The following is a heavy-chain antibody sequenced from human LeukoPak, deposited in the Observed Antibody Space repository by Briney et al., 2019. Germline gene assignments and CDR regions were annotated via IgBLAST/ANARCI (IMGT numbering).Heavy chain of an antibody. D-gene: IGHD1-26*01. Sequence: GGSLRLSCAASGFTFSRYWMHWVRQAPGTGLVWVSRIHNDGSSTSYADSVKGRFTISRDNAKNTVYLQMNSLRAEDTAVYYCATSPYSGSYLGAYYFDYWGQGTLVTVSS. CDR1: GFTFSRYW. V-gene: IGHV3-74*01. CDR3: ATSPYSGSYLGAYYFDY. CDR2: IHNDGSST. J-gene: IGHJ4*02.